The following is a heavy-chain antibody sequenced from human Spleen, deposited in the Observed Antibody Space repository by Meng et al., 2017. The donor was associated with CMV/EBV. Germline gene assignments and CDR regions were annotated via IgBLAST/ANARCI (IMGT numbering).Heavy chain of an antibody. V-gene: IGHV1-46*01. CDR3: ARVPYSSSPDYYYYGMDV. CDR1: GYTFTSHY. J-gene: IGHJ6*02. Sequence: ASVKVSCKASGYTFTSHYIHWVRQAPGQGLEWLGMINPSDGGTTYVQEFQGRVTLTRDTSTSTVYMELSSLRSEDTAVYYCARVPYSSSPDYYYYGMDVWGQGTTVTVSS. CDR2: INPSDGGT. D-gene: IGHD6-6*01.